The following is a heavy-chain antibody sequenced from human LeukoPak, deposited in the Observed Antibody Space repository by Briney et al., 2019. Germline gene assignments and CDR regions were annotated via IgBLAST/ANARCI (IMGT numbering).Heavy chain of an antibody. CDR3: ARGDWYFDY. J-gene: IGHJ4*02. CDR2: IRADNGDT. Sequence: ASVKVSCKASGYTFTSYGITWLRQAPGQGIEWMAWIRADNGDTKFGQKFQGRVTLTTDKSTRTAYMELGSLRSDDTAVYFCARGDWYFDYRGQGTLVTVSS. CDR1: GYTFTSYG. D-gene: IGHD3/OR15-3a*01. V-gene: IGHV1-18*01.